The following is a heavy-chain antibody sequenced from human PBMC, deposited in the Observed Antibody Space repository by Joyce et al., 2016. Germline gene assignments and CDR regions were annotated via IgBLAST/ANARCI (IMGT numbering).Heavy chain of an antibody. CDR3: AASSNGYAKY. CDR1: GLPFSTYG. J-gene: IGHJ4*02. D-gene: IGHD3-22*01. Sequence: QVQLVESGGGVVQPGRSLRLSCETSGLPFSTYGMTWVRQGPGKGLEWMAVISFDGKNRYYADSMKGRFTISRDDSKNTVYLQMDSLRVEDAAVYYCAASSNGYAKYWGQGTLVTVSS. CDR2: ISFDGKNR. V-gene: IGHV3-30*03.